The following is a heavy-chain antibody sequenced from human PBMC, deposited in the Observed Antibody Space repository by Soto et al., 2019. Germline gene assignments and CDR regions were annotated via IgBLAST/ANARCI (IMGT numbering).Heavy chain of an antibody. CDR3: ARDAKWDPRGVEAQQDDYFDY. J-gene: IGHJ4*02. Sequence: GASVKVSCKGSGYTFTSYAIHWVRQAPGQSLEWMGWVDTGNGNTKYPQKFQGRVTITRDTYANTADMELSSLRSEDTAVYYCARDAKWDPRGVEAQQDDYFDYWGQGTLVTVSS. D-gene: IGHD1-26*01. CDR1: GYTFTSYA. V-gene: IGHV1-3*04. CDR2: VDTGNGNT.